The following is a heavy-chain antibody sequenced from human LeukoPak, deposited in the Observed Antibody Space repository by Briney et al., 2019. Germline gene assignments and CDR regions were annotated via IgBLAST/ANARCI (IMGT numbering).Heavy chain of an antibody. CDR2: ISNDGSSE. Sequence: GGSLRLSCAASRFTFSSYGMHWVRQAPGKGLEWVAVISNDGSSEDYADSVKGRFTISRDNSKNTLYLQMNSLRAEDTAVYYCAREPRGTLYYYYYMDVWGKGTTVTVSS. V-gene: IGHV3-30*03. J-gene: IGHJ6*03. CDR1: RFTFSSYG. D-gene: IGHD1-1*01. CDR3: AREPRGTLYYYYYMDV.